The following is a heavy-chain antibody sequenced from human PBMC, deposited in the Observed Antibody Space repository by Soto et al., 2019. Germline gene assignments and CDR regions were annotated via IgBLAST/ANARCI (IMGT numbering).Heavy chain of an antibody. J-gene: IGHJ4*02. CDR1: GFSFSTYE. D-gene: IGHD5-18*01. CDR2: ISSSASTI. V-gene: IGHV3-48*03. Sequence: EVLLVESGGGLVQPGGSLRLSCTASGFSFSTYEMNWVRQAPGKGLEWLSYISSSASTIYYADSVKGRFTISRDNAKNSLYLQMNSLRDDDTATYYCARRLDPLQYSDYWGRGTLVTVSS. CDR3: ARRLDPLQYSDY.